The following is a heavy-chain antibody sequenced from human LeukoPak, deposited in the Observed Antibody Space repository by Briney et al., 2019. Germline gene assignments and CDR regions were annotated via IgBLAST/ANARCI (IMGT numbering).Heavy chain of an antibody. CDR2: IYYSGST. D-gene: IGHD1-26*01. J-gene: IGHJ4*02. V-gene: IGHV4-61*01. CDR1: GGSVSSDSYY. Sequence: SETLSLTCTVSGGSVSSDSYYWSWIRQPPGKGLEWIGYIYYSGSTNYNPSLKSRVTISVDTSKNQFSLKLSPVTAADTAVYYCARSPLVGATTGLPPDYWGQGTLVTVSS. CDR3: ARSPLVGATTGLPPDY.